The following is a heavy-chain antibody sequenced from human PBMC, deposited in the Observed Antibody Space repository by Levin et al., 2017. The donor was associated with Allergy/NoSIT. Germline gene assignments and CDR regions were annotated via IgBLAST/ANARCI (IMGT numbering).Heavy chain of an antibody. D-gene: IGHD5-18*01. Sequence: SETLSLTCAVYGGSFSGYYWSWIRQPPGKGLEWIGEINHSGSTNYNPSLKSRVTISVDTSKNQFSLKLSSVTAADTAVYYCARGLLRGYSYGASSDYWGQGTLVTVSS. V-gene: IGHV4-34*01. J-gene: IGHJ4*02. CDR1: GGSFSGYY. CDR3: ARGLLRGYSYGASSDY. CDR2: INHSGST.